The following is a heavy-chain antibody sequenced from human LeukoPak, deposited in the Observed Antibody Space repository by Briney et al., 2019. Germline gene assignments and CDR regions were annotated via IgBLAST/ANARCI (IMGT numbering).Heavy chain of an antibody. V-gene: IGHV4-39*01. CDR2: IYYSGST. CDR3: ARRDYGDHRIDS. D-gene: IGHD4-17*01. Sequence: PSETLSLTCTVSGGSISSSSHYWDWIRQPPGKGLEWIGTIYYSGSTYYNPSLKSRVTISVDTSKNQFSLKLSPVTAADTAVYYCARRDYGDHRIDSWGQGTLVTVSS. CDR1: GGSISSSSHY. J-gene: IGHJ4*02.